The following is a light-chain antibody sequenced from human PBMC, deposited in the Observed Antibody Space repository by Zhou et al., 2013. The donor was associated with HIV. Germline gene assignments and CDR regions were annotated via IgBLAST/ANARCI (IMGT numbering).Light chain of an antibody. CDR1: QTISSY. Sequence: DIQMTQSPSSLSASVGDRVTITCRASQTISSYLNWYQQKPGKVPKLLFSAASSLQSGVPSRFSGSGSGTDFTLTISSLQPDDFATYYCQQSYSTLWTFGQGTKVDI. J-gene: IGKJ1*01. V-gene: IGKV1-39*01. CDR2: AAS. CDR3: QQSYSTLWT.